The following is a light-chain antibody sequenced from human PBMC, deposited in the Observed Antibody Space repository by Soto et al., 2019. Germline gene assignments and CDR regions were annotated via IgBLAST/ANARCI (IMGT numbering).Light chain of an antibody. CDR2: AAS. J-gene: IGKJ1*01. CDR3: QQANSSPLT. Sequence: DVPTTQSPSSVAAFVGDRVAIPCRASQRISSWLARHQQKAGIAPKLLIYAASSLQSGVPSRFSGSGSGTYFTLTISSLQPEDFATYYCQQANSSPLTFGQGTKVDIK. CDR1: QRISSW. V-gene: IGKV1-12*01.